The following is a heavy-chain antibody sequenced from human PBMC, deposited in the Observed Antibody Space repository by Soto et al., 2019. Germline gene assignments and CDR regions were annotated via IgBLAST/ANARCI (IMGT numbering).Heavy chain of an antibody. CDR3: ASFTGTYYFDF. Sequence: QMQLQESGPGLVKPSGTLSLTCAVSGGSLSDSNWWSWVRQPPGKGLEWIGEISHTGSTNYNPSLQSRVNLSVDKSKNHFSLNLKSVTAADTAVYYCASFTGTYYFDFWGPGTLVTVAS. D-gene: IGHD2-8*02. J-gene: IGHJ4*02. V-gene: IGHV4-4*02. CDR2: ISHTGST. CDR1: GGSLSDSNW.